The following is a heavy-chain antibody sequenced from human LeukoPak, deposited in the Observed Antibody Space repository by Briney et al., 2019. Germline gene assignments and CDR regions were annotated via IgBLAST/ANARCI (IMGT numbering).Heavy chain of an antibody. CDR1: GGSFSGYY. D-gene: IGHD2-21*02. CDR2: INHSGST. CDR3: ARVLPGFLLTA. V-gene: IGHV4-34*01. Sequence: SETLSLTCAVYGGSFSGYYWSWIRPPPGKGLEWIGEINHSGSTNYNPSLKSRVTISVDTSKNQFSLKLSSVTAADTAVYYCARVLPGFLLTAWGQGTLVTVSS. J-gene: IGHJ5*02.